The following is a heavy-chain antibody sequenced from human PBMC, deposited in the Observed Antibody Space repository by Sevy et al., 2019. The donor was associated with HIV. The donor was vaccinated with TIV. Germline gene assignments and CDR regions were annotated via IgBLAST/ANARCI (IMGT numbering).Heavy chain of an antibody. Sequence: GGSLRLSLPPSGFTFSSYSMNSIRQAPGPGLEWVSSISRSSSYIYSADSVKGLFTLSRDNAKNSLYLQMNSLRAEDTAVYYCARGTGYDILTGYHFDYWGQGTLVTVSS. V-gene: IGHV3-21*01. CDR3: ARGTGYDILTGYHFDY. CDR1: GFTFSSYS. J-gene: IGHJ4*02. CDR2: ISRSSSYI. D-gene: IGHD3-9*01.